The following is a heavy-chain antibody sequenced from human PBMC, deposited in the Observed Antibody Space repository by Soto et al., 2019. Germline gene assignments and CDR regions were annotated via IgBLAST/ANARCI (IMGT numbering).Heavy chain of an antibody. CDR3: ARDTRDYGDYVDY. D-gene: IGHD4-17*01. CDR2: IKQDGSEK. V-gene: IGHV3-7*03. Sequence: EVQLVESGGGLVQPGGSLRLSCAASGFTFSSYWMSWVRQAPGKGLEWVANIKQDGSEKYYVDSVKGRFTISRDNAKNPLYLQMNSLRAEDTAVYYCARDTRDYGDYVDYWGQGTLVTVSS. CDR1: GFTFSSYW. J-gene: IGHJ4*02.